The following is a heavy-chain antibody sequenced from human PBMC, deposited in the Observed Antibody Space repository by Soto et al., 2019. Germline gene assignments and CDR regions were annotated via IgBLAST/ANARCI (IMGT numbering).Heavy chain of an antibody. V-gene: IGHV1-46*01. D-gene: IGHD6-13*01. CDR1: GYIFTNYY. Sequence: QVQLVQSGAEVEKPGASVKVSCKASGYIFTNYYLHWVRQAPGEGLEWMGMINILNGQTNYARNFRGRVTMTRDTSTSTLYMELTSLRSEDTAMYYCAREPPGAAAGFAYWGHGTLVTVSS. CDR2: INILNGQT. CDR3: AREPPGAAAGFAY. J-gene: IGHJ4*01.